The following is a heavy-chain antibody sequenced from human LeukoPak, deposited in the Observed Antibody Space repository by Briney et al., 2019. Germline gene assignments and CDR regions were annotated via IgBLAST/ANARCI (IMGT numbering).Heavy chain of an antibody. Sequence: PGGSLRLSCAASGFTFSSYGMHWVRQAPGKGLEWVSAISGSGGSTYYADSVKGRFTISRDNSKNTLYLQMNSLRAEDTAVYYCAKDNTAVAPWARRADYYYYYGMDVWGQGTTVTVSS. CDR2: ISGSGGST. CDR1: GFTFSSYG. CDR3: AKDNTAVAPWARRADYYYYYGMDV. V-gene: IGHV3-23*01. D-gene: IGHD6-19*01. J-gene: IGHJ6*02.